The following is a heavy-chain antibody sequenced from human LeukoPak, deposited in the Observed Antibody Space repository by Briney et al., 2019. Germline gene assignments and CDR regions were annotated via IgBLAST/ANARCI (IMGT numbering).Heavy chain of an antibody. V-gene: IGHV4-4*02. CDR2: IYHSGST. CDR3: AREPPRMVRGVIGPWSDP. Sequence: PSGTLSLTCAVSGGSISSSNWWSWVRQPPGKGLEWIGEIYHSGSTNYNPSLKSRVTISVDKSKNQFSLKLSSVTAADTAVYYCAREPPRMVRGVIGPWSDPWGQGTLVTVSS. D-gene: IGHD3-10*01. J-gene: IGHJ5*02. CDR1: GGSISSSNW.